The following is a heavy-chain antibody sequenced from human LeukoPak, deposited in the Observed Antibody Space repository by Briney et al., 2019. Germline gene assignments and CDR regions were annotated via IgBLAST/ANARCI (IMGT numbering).Heavy chain of an antibody. CDR3: ARIGGADGAFDI. V-gene: IGHV4-59*08. CDR2: IYYSGST. J-gene: IGHJ3*02. D-gene: IGHD3-16*01. Sequence: SETLSLTCTVSGGSISSYYWSWIRQPPGKGLEWIGHIYYSGSTNYNPSLKSRVTISVDTSKNQFSLKLSSVTAADTAVYYCARIGGADGAFDIWGQGTMVTVSS. CDR1: GGSISSYY.